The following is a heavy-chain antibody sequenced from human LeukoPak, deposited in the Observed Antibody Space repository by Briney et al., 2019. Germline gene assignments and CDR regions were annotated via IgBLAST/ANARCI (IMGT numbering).Heavy chain of an antibody. CDR2: FYPVDLET. CDR3: ARVNCSGGSCYEYFQH. V-gene: IGHV5-51*01. CDR1: GYSFTSYW. Sequence: GESLKTPRKGSGYSFTSYWSGWVRQMPGKGRGWLGIFYPVDLETRYSPSFQGQVTISADKSISTAYLQWSSLKASDTAMYYCARVNCSGGSCYEYFQHWGQGTLVTVSS. J-gene: IGHJ1*01. D-gene: IGHD2-15*01.